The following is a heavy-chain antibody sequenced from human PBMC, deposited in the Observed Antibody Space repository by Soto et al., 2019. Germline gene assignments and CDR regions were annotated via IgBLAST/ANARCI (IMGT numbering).Heavy chain of an antibody. CDR2: ISSSSSYI. D-gene: IGHD3-16*02. CDR1: GFTFSSYS. J-gene: IGHJ3*02. Sequence: EVQLVESGGGLVKPGGSLRLSCAASGFTFSSYSMNWVRQAPGKGLEWVSSISSSSSYIYYADSVKGRFTISRDNAKNSLYLQMNSLRGEDTAVYYCARDRGDYIWGSYRNNDAFDIWGQGRMVTVSS. CDR3: ARDRGDYIWGSYRNNDAFDI. V-gene: IGHV3-21*01.